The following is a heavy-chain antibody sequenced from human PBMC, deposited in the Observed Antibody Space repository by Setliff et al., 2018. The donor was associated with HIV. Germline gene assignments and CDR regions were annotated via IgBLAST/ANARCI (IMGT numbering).Heavy chain of an antibody. J-gene: IGHJ3*02. Sequence: GASVKVSCKASGYTFTSYAMHWVRQAPGQRLEWMGWINAGNGNTKYSQKFQGSVTLTRDTAISTAYMEVKRLRSDDTAVYYCARDGYKWNDNALEIWGLGTVVTVSS. CDR3: ARDGYKWNDNALEI. D-gene: IGHD1-20*01. CDR2: INAGNGNT. V-gene: IGHV1-3*01. CDR1: GYTFTSYA.